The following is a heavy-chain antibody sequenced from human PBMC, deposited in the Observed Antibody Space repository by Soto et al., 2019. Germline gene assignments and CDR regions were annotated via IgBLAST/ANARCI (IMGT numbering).Heavy chain of an antibody. V-gene: IGHV4-30-2*01. Sequence: ASETLSLTCAVSGGSISSGGYSWNWIRQTPGKGLEWIGYIYHSGFTHYNPSLKSRVTISVDKSKNQFSLTLTSVTAADTAVYFCARDQLEGNWFDPWGQGTLVTVSS. CDR1: GGSISSGGYS. CDR3: ARDQLEGNWFDP. J-gene: IGHJ5*02. D-gene: IGHD1-1*01. CDR2: IYHSGFT.